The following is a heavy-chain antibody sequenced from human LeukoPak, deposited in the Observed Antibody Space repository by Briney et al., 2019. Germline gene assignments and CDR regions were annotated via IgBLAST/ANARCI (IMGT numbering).Heavy chain of an antibody. V-gene: IGHV3-48*01. J-gene: IGHJ4*02. Sequence: PGGSLRLSCAASGFTFSSYSMNWVRQAPGKGLEWVSYISSSSSTIYYADSVKGRFTISRDNAKNSLYLQMNSLRAEDTAVYYCARDYGEGAYWGQGTQVTVSS. D-gene: IGHD4-17*01. CDR2: ISSSSSTI. CDR1: GFTFSSYS. CDR3: ARDYGEGAY.